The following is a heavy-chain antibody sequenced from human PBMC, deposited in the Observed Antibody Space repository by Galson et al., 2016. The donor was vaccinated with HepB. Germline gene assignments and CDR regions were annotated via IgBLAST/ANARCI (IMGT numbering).Heavy chain of an antibody. V-gene: IGHV3-23*01. CDR2: ISGSGAAT. D-gene: IGHD5-24*01. Sequence: SLRLSCAASGFTFSNYGLSWVRQAPGKGLEWVTAISGSGAATYYADSVQGRFSISRDNAKNTLDLQMSSLRVDDTAVYFCAKDLRDGTYYLDYWGQGALVTVTA. J-gene: IGHJ4*02. CDR3: AKDLRDGTYYLDY. CDR1: GFTFSNYG.